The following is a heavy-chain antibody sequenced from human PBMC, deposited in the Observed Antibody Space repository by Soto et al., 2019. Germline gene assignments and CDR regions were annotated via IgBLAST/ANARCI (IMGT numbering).Heavy chain of an antibody. J-gene: IGHJ6*03. V-gene: IGHV3-15*01. D-gene: IGHD2-2*01. Sequence: GGSLRLSCAASGFTFSNAWMSWVRQAPGKGLEWVGRIKSKTDGGTTDYAAPVKGRFTISRDDSINTLYMKMNSLKTEKTAVYYCTTQLPGRVVPAAVLRTTYYYYYMDVWGKGTTVTVSS. CDR3: TTQLPGRVVPAAVLRTTYYYYYMDV. CDR1: GFTFSNAW. CDR2: IKSKTDGGTT.